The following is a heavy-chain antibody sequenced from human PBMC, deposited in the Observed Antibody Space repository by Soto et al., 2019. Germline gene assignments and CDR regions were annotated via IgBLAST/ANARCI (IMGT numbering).Heavy chain of an antibody. CDR1: GGSISSYY. CDR3: ARIAAAGHYFDY. Sequence: QVQLQESGPGLVKPSETLSLTCTVSGGSISSYYWSWIRQPAGKGLEWIGRIYTSGSTNYNHSLKSRVTMSVDTSKNLFSLKLSSVTVADPAVYYCARIAAAGHYFDYWGQGTLVTVSS. V-gene: IGHV4-4*07. CDR2: IYTSGST. D-gene: IGHD6-13*01. J-gene: IGHJ4*02.